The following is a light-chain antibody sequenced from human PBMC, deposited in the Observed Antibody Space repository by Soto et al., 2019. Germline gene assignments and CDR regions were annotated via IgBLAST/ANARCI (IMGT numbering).Light chain of an antibody. V-gene: IGKV1-5*03. J-gene: IGKJ1*01. CDR1: QSISSW. Sequence: DIQMTQSPSTLSASVGDRVTITCRASQSISSWLAWYQQKPGKAPKLLIYKASSLESGVTSRFSGSGSGTEFTLTISSLQPDDVATYYCQQYNSYSPWTFGQGTKVEIK. CDR3: QQYNSYSPWT. CDR2: KAS.